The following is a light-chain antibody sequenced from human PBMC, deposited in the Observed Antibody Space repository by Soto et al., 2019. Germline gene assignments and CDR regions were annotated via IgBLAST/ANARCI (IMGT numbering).Light chain of an antibody. Sequence: QSALTQPRSMSGSPGQSVTISCTGTSSDVGSYNYVSWHQQHPGKAPKLVIYDVTQRPSGVPDRFSASKSGITASLTISGLQAEDDADDYCCSYAAGDSFKFGGGTKLAVL. J-gene: IGLJ2*01. CDR3: CSYAAGDSFK. V-gene: IGLV2-11*01. CDR1: SSDVGSYNY. CDR2: DVT.